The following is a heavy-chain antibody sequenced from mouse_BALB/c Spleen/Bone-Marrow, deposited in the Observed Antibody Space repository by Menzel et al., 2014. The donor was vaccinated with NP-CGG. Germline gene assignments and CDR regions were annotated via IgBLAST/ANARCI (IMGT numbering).Heavy chain of an antibody. J-gene: IGHJ2*01. V-gene: IGHV1S81*02. CDR2: INPSNGRT. CDR1: GYTFTSYW. Sequence: QVQLQQPGAELVKPGASVKLSCKASGYTFTSYWMHWVKQRLGQGLEWIGEINPSNGRTNYNEKFKSKATLTVDKSSSTAYMQLSSLTSEDSAVYYCALYYYGSLDYWGQGTTLTVSS. CDR3: ALYYYGSLDY. D-gene: IGHD1-1*01.